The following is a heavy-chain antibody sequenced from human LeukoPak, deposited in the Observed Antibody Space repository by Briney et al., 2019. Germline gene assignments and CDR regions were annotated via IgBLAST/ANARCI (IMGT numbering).Heavy chain of an antibody. CDR1: GFTFSSYS. Sequence: PGGSLRLSCAASGFTFSSYSMNWVRQAPGKGLEWVSYISSSSSTIYYADSVKGRFTISRDNAKNSLYLQMNSLRAEDTAVYYCARGGGGYSSSWYELTYFDYWGQGTLVTVSS. J-gene: IGHJ4*02. V-gene: IGHV3-48*01. D-gene: IGHD6-13*01. CDR3: ARGGGGYSSSWYELTYFDY. CDR2: ISSSSSTI.